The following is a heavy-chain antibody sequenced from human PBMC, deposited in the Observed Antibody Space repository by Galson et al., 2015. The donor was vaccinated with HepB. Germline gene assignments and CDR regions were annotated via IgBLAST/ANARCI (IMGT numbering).Heavy chain of an antibody. Sequence: LRLSCAASGFPFSDYWMTWVRQAPGKGLEWVANIKQDGSEKHYVDSVKGRFTISRDNAKNSLYLQMNGLRAEDTAVYYCAKDFGHYFWGQGALITVSP. CDR3: AKDFGHYF. V-gene: IGHV3-7*01. D-gene: IGHD2/OR15-2a*01. J-gene: IGHJ4*02. CDR1: GFPFSDYW. CDR2: IKQDGSEK.